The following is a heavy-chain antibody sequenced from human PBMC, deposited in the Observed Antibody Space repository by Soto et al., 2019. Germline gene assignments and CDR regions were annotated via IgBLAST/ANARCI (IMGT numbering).Heavy chain of an antibody. CDR1: GFTFSSYA. V-gene: IGHV3-23*01. J-gene: IGHJ3*02. Sequence: GGSLRLSCAASGFTFSSYAMSWVRQAPGKGLEWVSAISGSGGSTYYADSVKGRFTISRDNSKNTLYLQMNSLRAEDTAVYYCAKDRGARPLRGVDAFDIWGQGTMVTVSS. CDR3: AKDRGARPLRGVDAFDI. CDR2: ISGSGGST. D-gene: IGHD6-6*01.